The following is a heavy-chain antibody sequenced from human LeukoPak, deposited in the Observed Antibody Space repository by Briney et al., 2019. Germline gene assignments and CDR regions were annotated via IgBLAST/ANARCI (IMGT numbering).Heavy chain of an antibody. CDR2: INSNGGST. CDR3: ARGGGYNWNWGDAFDI. CDR1: GFSFNNYA. J-gene: IGHJ3*02. D-gene: IGHD1-7*01. Sequence: GGSLRLSCAASGFSFNNYAMYRVRQSPGKGLEYVSAINSNGGSTNYANSVKDRFTISRDNSKNTLYLQMGSLRAEDMAVYYCARGGGYNWNWGDAFDIWGQGTMVTVSS. V-gene: IGHV3-64*01.